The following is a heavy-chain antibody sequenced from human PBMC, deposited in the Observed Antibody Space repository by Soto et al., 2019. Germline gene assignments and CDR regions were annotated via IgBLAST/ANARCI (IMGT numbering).Heavy chain of an antibody. D-gene: IGHD2-8*02. Sequence: EEQLVESGGALVQPGGSLRLSCVASGFTFHDHAMHWVRQVPGKGLEWVSFITWNGGSLAYADSIKGRFTISRDNAKNSLYLQMNSLRAEDMAFYYCTRGYCTVGSCAFDILGQGTVVTVSS. V-gene: IGHV3-9*03. CDR1: GFTFHDHA. CDR3: TRGYCTVGSCAFDI. J-gene: IGHJ3*02. CDR2: ITWNGGSL.